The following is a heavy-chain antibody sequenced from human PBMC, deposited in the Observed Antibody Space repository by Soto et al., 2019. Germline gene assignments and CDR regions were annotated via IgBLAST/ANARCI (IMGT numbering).Heavy chain of an antibody. D-gene: IGHD1-26*01. J-gene: IGHJ4*02. CDR1: GFTFSTHG. Sequence: QVQLVESGGGVVQPGRSLSLSCAAFGFTFSTHGMHWVRQAPGKGLEWVALIWNDGNKKDYADSVKGRFTISRDNSKNILYLQMDSLRVEDTPVYFCARDTWIVSSITSLDYWGQGNLVTVSS. V-gene: IGHV3-33*01. CDR2: IWNDGNKK. CDR3: ARDTWIVSSITSLDY.